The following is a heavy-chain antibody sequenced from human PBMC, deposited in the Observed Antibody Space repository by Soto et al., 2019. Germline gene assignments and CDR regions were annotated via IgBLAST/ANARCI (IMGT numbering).Heavy chain of an antibody. V-gene: IGHV6-1*01. J-gene: IGHJ5*02. D-gene: IGHD2-2*02. Sequence: QTLCLPSAISGDSVSSSSAACNLIRQSPSRGLEWLGRTYYRSKWYNDYAVSVKSRITINPDTSKNQFSLQLNSVTPEDTAVSYCARDPYTVYWFDPWGQGTLVTVSS. CDR3: ARDPYTVYWFDP. CDR2: TYYRSKWYN. CDR1: GDSVSSSSAA.